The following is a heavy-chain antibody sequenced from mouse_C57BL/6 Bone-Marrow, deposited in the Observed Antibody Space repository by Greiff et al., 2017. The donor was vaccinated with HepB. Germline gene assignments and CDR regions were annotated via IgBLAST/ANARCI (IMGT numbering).Heavy chain of an antibody. Sequence: LQESGPELVKPGASVKISCKASGYSFTGYYMNWVKQSPEKSLEWIGEINPSTGGTTYNQKFKAKATLTVDKSSSTAYMQLKSLTSEDSAVYYCARSVYYDLLDYWGQGTTLTVSS. D-gene: IGHD2-4*01. CDR3: ARSVYYDLLDY. CDR2: INPSTGGT. J-gene: IGHJ2*01. CDR1: GYSFTGYY. V-gene: IGHV1-42*01.